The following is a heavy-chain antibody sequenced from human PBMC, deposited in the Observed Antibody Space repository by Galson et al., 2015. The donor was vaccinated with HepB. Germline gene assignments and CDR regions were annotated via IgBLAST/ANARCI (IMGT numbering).Heavy chain of an antibody. D-gene: IGHD2-2*01. J-gene: IGHJ3*02. V-gene: IGHV1-46*01. Sequence: SVKVSCKASGYTFSTYYIHWVRQAPGQGLEWMGIINPSGGRTNYAQKFQDRVTMTRDKSTSTVYMQLSSLRSEDTAVYYCATIKVGFCITTSCKADDFDIWGQGTMVTVSS. CDR3: ATIKVGFCITTSCKADDFDI. CDR2: INPSGGRT. CDR1: GYTFSTYY.